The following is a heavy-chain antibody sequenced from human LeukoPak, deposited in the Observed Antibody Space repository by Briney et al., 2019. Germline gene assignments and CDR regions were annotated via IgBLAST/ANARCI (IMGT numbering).Heavy chain of an antibody. V-gene: IGHV1-69*06. Sequence: SVKVSCKASGGTFSSYAISWVRQAPGQGLEWMGGIIPIFGTANYAQKFQGRVTITADKSTSTAYMELSSLRSEDTAVYYCARDRWFGESHYFDYWGQGTLVTVSS. J-gene: IGHJ4*02. CDR1: GGTFSSYA. D-gene: IGHD3-10*01. CDR3: ARDRWFGESHYFDY. CDR2: IIPIFGTA.